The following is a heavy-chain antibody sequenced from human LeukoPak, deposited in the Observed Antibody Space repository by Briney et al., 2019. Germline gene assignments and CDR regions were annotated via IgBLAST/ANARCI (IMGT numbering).Heavy chain of an antibody. CDR3: ASGCYDFWSGYSYYFDY. D-gene: IGHD3-3*01. CDR1: GGSISSGDYY. Sequence: SETLSLTCTVSGGSISSGDYYWGWIRQPPGKGLEWIGYIYYSGSTYYNPSLKSRVTISVDTSKNQFSLKLSSVTAADTAVYYCASGCYDFWSGYSYYFDYWGQGTLVTVSS. CDR2: IYYSGST. V-gene: IGHV4-30-4*01. J-gene: IGHJ4*02.